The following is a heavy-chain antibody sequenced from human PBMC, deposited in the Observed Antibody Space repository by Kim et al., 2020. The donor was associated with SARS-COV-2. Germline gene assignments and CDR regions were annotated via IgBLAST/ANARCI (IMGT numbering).Heavy chain of an antibody. J-gene: IGHJ4*02. D-gene: IGHD3-10*01. V-gene: IGHV3-23*01. CDR1: GFTFSSYA. Sequence: GGSLRLSCAASGFTFSSYAMSWVRQAPGKGLEWVSAISGGGGSTYYADSVQGRFTISRDNSKKTLFLQLNSLRVEDTAVYYCARGFFGGFLFDSWGRGTLVTVSS. CDR2: ISGGGGST. CDR3: ARGFFGGFLFDS.